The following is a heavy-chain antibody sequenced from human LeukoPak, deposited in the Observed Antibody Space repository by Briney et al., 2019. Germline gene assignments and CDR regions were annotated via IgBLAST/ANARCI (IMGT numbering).Heavy chain of an antibody. CDR1: GYTFTGYY. Sequence: ASVKVSCKASGYTFTGYYMHWVRQAPGQGLEWMGWINPNSGGTNYAQKFQGRVTMTRDTSISTAYMELSRLRSEDTAVYYCAKNYDFLTGYANWGQGTLVTVSS. CDR3: AKNYDFLTGYAN. V-gene: IGHV1-2*02. J-gene: IGHJ4*02. D-gene: IGHD3-9*01. CDR2: INPNSGGT.